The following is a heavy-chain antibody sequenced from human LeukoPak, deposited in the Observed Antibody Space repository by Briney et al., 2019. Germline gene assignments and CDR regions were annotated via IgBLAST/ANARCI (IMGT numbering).Heavy chain of an antibody. D-gene: IGHD3-22*01. CDR3: ASVDYYDSSVGY. CDR1: GYTFTGYY. Sequence: ASVKVSCKASGYTFTGYYMHWVRQAPGQGLEWMGWINPNSGGTNYAQKFQGRVTITADKSTSTAYMELSSLRSEDTAVYYCASVDYYDSSVGYWGQGTLVTVSS. CDR2: INPNSGGT. J-gene: IGHJ4*02. V-gene: IGHV1-2*02.